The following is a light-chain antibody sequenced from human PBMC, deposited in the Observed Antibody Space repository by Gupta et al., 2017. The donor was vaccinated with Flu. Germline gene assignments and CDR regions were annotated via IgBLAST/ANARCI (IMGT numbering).Light chain of an antibody. Sequence: QSVLTQPPSASGTPGQRVAISCSGSSSNIGSNTVNWYQQLPGTAPKLLIYSNNQRPCGVPDRFSCSKSGTSATMAISGLQSEEEADYYCEAWDDSPSGYYVFGTGTKVTVL. V-gene: IGLV1-44*01. CDR2: SNN. CDR1: SSNIGSNT. CDR3: EAWDDSPSGYYV. J-gene: IGLJ1*01.